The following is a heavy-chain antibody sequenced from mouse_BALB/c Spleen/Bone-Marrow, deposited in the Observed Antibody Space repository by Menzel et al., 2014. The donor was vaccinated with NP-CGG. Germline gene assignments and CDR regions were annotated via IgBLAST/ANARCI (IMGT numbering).Heavy chain of an antibody. J-gene: IGHJ3*01. Sequence: EVKLMESGGGLVKPGGSLKLSCAASGFTSSDYYMYWVRQTPEKRLEWVAIISDGGSYTFYPDSVKGRFTISRDNAKSSLYLQMSSLKSEDTAMYYCARDGDYSYAWFAYWGQGTLVTVSA. CDR1: GFTSSDYY. V-gene: IGHV5-4*02. CDR3: ARDGDYSYAWFAY. D-gene: IGHD2-12*01. CDR2: ISDGGSYT.